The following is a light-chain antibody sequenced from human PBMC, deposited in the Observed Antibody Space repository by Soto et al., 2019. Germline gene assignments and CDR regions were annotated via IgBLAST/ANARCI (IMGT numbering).Light chain of an antibody. J-gene: IGKJ4*01. CDR1: QSVSSS. V-gene: IGKV1-5*01. CDR3: QQYNSYPLT. Sequence: TQSPGTLSLSPGERATLSCRASQSVSSSYLAWYQQKPGKAPKLLIYDASSLESGVPSRFSGSGSGTEFTLTISSLQPDDFATYYCQQYNSYPLTFGGGTKVDIK. CDR2: DAS.